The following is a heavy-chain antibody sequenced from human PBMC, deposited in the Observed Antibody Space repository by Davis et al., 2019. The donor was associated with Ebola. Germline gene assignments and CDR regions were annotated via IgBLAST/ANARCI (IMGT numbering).Heavy chain of an antibody. CDR1: GGSSSGYY. CDR3: ARVIGLNWFDP. V-gene: IGHV4-34*01. J-gene: IGHJ5*02. D-gene: IGHD1-26*01. CDR2: INHSGST. Sequence: SETLSLTCAVYGGSSSGYYWNWIRQPPGKGLEWIGEINHSGSTNYNQSLKSRVTISVDTSKNQFSLKLSSVTAADTAVYYCARVIGLNWFDPWGQGTLVTVSS.